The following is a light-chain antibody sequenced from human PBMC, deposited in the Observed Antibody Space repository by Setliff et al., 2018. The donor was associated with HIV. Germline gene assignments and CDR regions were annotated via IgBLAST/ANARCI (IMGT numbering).Light chain of an antibody. CDR2: EVT. J-gene: IGLJ2*01. V-gene: IGLV2-14*01. Sequence: QSALAQPVSVSGSPGQSITIFCTGTSSDVGAHNYVSWYQQHPGKAPKLMIYEVTHRPSGVSNRFSGSKSGNTASLTISGLQAEDEADYYCSSDRNSNSLLFGGGTKVTVL. CDR3: SSDRNSNSLL. CDR1: SSDVGAHNY.